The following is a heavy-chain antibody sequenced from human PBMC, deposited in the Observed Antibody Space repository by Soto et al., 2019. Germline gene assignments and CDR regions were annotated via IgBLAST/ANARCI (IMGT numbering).Heavy chain of an antibody. J-gene: IGHJ6*03. CDR2: ITPILGVA. CDR3: ATRESGKGYEGPYYYYMDV. CDR1: GGTFSSYI. D-gene: IGHD6-13*01. V-gene: IGHV1-69*02. Sequence: QVQLVQSGAEVKKPGSSVKVSCKTSGGTFSSYIISWVRQAPGQGLEWLGRITPILGVANYAQLFQGRVTITADKSTTTTYMELTSLTSEDTAVYYCATRESGKGYEGPYYYYMDVWGKGTTVTVSS.